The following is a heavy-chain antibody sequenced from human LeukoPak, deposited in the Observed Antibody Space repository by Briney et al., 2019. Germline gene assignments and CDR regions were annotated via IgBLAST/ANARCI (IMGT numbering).Heavy chain of an antibody. CDR3: ATLMRGPIGYVGYGGEDY. J-gene: IGHJ4*02. CDR1: GFTFTNYA. Sequence: QSGGSLRLSCAASGFTFTNYAMTWVRQAPGMGLLWVAAITGSGGNTYYADSVKGRFTISRDNSKNTLYLQVNSLRAEDTAVYYCATLMRGPIGYVGYGGEDYWGQGTLVSVSS. D-gene: IGHD5-12*01. V-gene: IGHV3-23*01. CDR2: ITGSGGNT.